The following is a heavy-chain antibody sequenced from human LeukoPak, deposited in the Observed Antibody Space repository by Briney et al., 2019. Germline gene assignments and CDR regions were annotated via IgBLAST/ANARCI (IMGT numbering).Heavy chain of an antibody. V-gene: IGHV4-34*01. Sequence: SETLSLTCTVSGGSISSYYWSWIRQPPGKGLEWIGEINHSGSTNYNPSLKSRVTISVDTSKNQFSLKLSSVTAADTAVYYCARVWYCSGGSCYSQRPYYYYYMDVWGKGTTVTVSS. D-gene: IGHD2-15*01. CDR1: GGSISSYY. CDR2: INHSGST. J-gene: IGHJ6*03. CDR3: ARVWYCSGGSCYSQRPYYYYYMDV.